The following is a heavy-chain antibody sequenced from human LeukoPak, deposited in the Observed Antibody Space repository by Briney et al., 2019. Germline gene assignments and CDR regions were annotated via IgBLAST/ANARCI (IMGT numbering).Heavy chain of an antibody. CDR2: ISGSGGST. D-gene: IGHD2-15*01. Sequence: PGGSLRLSCAASGFTFSSYAMGWVRQAPGKGLEWVSAISGSGGSTYYADSVKGRFTISRDNSKNTLYLQMNSLRAEDTAVYYWAKDWNHCSGGSCCADYGGNLYYFDCWGQGTLVTVS. CDR1: GFTFSSYA. V-gene: IGHV3-23*01. CDR3: AKDWNHCSGGSCCADYGGNLYYFDC. J-gene: IGHJ4*02.